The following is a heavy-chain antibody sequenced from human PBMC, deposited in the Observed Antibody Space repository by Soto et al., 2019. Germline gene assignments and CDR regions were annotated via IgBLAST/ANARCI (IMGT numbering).Heavy chain of an antibody. CDR2: IYYSGST. CDR1: GGSVSSGSYY. Sequence: KPSETLSLTCTVSGGSVSSGSYYWSWIRQPPGKGLERIGYIYYSGSTNYNPSLKSRVTISVDTSKNQFSLKLSSVTAADTAVYYCARDRPGYSSSWYGTNWFDPWGQGTLVTVSS. V-gene: IGHV4-61*01. CDR3: ARDRPGYSSSWYGTNWFDP. J-gene: IGHJ5*02. D-gene: IGHD6-13*01.